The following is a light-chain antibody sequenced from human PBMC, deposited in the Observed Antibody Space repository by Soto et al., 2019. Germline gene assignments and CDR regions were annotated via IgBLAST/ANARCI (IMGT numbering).Light chain of an antibody. CDR2: EVS. J-gene: IGLJ2*01. CDR3: SSYAGSNRV. Sequence: QSALTQPPSASGSPGQSVTISCTGTSSDVGGYNYVSWYQQHPGKAPKLMIYEVSKRPSGVPDRFSGSKSGNTASLTVSGLQAEDEAGYYCSSYAGSNRVFGGGTKVTVL. V-gene: IGLV2-8*01. CDR1: SSDVGGYNY.